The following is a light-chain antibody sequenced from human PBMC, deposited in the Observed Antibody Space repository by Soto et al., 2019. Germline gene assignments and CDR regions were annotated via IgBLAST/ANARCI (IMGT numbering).Light chain of an antibody. Sequence: QSVLTQPASVSGSTGQSITISCTGTSSDVGGYNFVSWYQQHPGKAPKRLIYDVSNGPSGISNRFSGSKSGNTASLTISGLQAEDEADYYCDSFTNRGVYVFGTGTKLTVL. CDR1: SSDVGGYNF. J-gene: IGLJ1*01. V-gene: IGLV2-14*01. CDR3: DSFTNRGVYV. CDR2: DVS.